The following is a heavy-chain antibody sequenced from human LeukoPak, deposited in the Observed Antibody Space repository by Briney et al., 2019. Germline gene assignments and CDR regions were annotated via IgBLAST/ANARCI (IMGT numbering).Heavy chain of an antibody. D-gene: IGHD4-23*01. CDR1: GGSISSSSSIC. CDR3: ARNGGNSDYDY. J-gene: IGHJ4*02. V-gene: IGHV4-4*02. CDR2: IYHSGAT. Sequence: SETLSLTCAVSGGSISSSSSICWTWVRQPPGKGLEWIGEIYHSGATNYNPSLKSRVTMLLDKSKNQFSLKLNSVTAGDTAVYYCARNGGNSDYDYWGQGTLVTVSA.